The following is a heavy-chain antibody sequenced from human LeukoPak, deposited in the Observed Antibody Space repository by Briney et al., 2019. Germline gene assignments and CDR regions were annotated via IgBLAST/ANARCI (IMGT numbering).Heavy chain of an antibody. CDR1: GGSISSYY. CDR2: IYTSGSI. V-gene: IGHV4-4*07. Sequence: SETLSLTCTVSGGSISSYYWSWIRQPAGKGLEWIGRIYTSGSINYNPSLKSRVTMSVDTSKNQFSLKLSSVTAADTAVYYCARGHYYGSGSYYYYYMDVWGKGTTVTVSS. J-gene: IGHJ6*03. D-gene: IGHD3-10*01. CDR3: ARGHYYGSGSYYYYYMDV.